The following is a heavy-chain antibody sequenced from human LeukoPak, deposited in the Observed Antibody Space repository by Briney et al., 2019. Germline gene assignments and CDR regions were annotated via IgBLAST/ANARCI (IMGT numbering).Heavy chain of an antibody. V-gene: IGHV4-4*07. J-gene: IGHJ4*02. Sequence: SETLSLTCTVSGGSISSYYWSWIRQPAGKGLEWIGRIYSSGSTNYNPSLKSRVTMSVDTSKNQFPLKLSSVTAADTAVYYCARVFPYSSSWFYFDYWGQGTLVTVSS. CDR1: GGSISSYY. D-gene: IGHD6-13*01. CDR2: IYSSGST. CDR3: ARVFPYSSSWFYFDY.